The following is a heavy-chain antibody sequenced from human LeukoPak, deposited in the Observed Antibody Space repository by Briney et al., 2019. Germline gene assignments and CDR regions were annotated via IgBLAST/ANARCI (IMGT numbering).Heavy chain of an antibody. Sequence: PGGSLRLSCAASGFTFSSYDMNWVRQAPGKGLEWVSYITSSGSIINYADSVKGRFTISRDNAKKLLYLQMNSLRAEDTAVYYCARDLSVLAGLADYWGQGTLVTVSS. J-gene: IGHJ4*02. CDR1: GFTFSSYD. CDR2: ITSSGSII. D-gene: IGHD2-15*01. V-gene: IGHV3-48*03. CDR3: ARDLSVLAGLADY.